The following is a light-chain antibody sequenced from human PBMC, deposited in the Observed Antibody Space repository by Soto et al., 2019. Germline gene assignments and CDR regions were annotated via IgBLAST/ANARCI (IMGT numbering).Light chain of an antibody. CDR2: DSS. Sequence: DIQITQSPSTLSSSVLERFTITCRASQNISIWLAWYQQRPGRAPRLLIYDSSSLESGVPSTFSGSGSGTEFSLTISNLRPDDFATYYCQHYHSFSITFGQGTRLEI. J-gene: IGKJ5*01. CDR3: QHYHSFSIT. CDR1: QNISIW. V-gene: IGKV1-5*01.